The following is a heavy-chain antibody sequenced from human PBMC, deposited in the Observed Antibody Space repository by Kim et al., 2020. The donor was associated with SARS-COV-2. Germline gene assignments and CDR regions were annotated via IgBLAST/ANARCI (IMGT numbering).Heavy chain of an antibody. CDR3: ASRVAYCGGDCYSGFDY. D-gene: IGHD2-21*02. V-gene: IGHV4-34*01. CDR1: GGSFSGYY. CDR2: INHSGST. J-gene: IGHJ4*02. Sequence: SETLSLTCAVYGGSFSGYYWSWIRQPPGKGLEWIGEINHSGSTNYNPSLKSRVTISVDTSKNQFSLKLSSVTAADTAVYYCASRVAYCGGDCYSGFDYWGQGTLVTVSS.